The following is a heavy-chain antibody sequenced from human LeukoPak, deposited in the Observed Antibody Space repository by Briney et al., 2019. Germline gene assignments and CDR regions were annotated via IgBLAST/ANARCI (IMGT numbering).Heavy chain of an antibody. D-gene: IGHD3-22*01. CDR3: ARRRNYDSSGYWFDY. CDR2: IYPGDSDT. V-gene: IGHV5-51*01. CDR1: GYSFTSYW. J-gene: IGHJ4*02. Sequence: GESLQISCQGSGYSFTSYWIGWVRQMPGKGLEWMGIIYPGDSDTRYSPSFQGQVTISADKSISTAYLQWSSLKASDTAMYYCARRRNYDSSGYWFDYWGQGTLVTVSS.